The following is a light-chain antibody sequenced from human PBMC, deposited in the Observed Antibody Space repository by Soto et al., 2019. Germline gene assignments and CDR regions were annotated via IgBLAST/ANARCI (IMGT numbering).Light chain of an antibody. CDR1: QSVSSSY. V-gene: IGKV3-20*01. Sequence: EIVVTQSPGPLSLSPGERATLSCRASQSVSSSYLAWYQQKPGQAPRLLIYGASSRATGIPDRFSGSGCGTDFTLTISRLEPDDFAVYYCQQYGSSPPYTFGQGTKLASK. CDR3: QQYGSSPPYT. J-gene: IGKJ2*01. CDR2: GAS.